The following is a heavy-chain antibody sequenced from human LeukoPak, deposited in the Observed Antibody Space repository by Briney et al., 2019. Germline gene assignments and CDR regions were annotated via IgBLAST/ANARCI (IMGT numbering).Heavy chain of an antibody. V-gene: IGHV5-51*01. CDR2: IYPGDSNT. CDR1: GYSFTSYW. CDR3: ARHGYSSSWYSWYGADGRSGWFDP. J-gene: IGHJ5*02. D-gene: IGHD6-13*01. Sequence: GESLKISCKGSGYSFTSYWIGWVRQMPGKGLEWMGTIYPGDSNTRYSPSFQGQVTISADKSISTAYLQWSSLKASDTAMYYCARHGYSSSWYSWYGADGRSGWFDPWGQGTLVTVSS.